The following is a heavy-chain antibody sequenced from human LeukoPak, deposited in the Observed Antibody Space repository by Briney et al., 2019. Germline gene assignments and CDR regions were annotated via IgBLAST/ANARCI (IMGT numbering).Heavy chain of an antibody. Sequence: KTSETLSLTCTVSGGSIRNYYWSWIRQPPGKGLEWIGCIYYSGSTSYNPSLKSRITISLDTSKNQFSLKLSSVTAADTAVYYCARIDYPQPSHWFDPWGQRTMVTVSS. CDR2: IYYSGST. V-gene: IGHV4-59*01. D-gene: IGHD4-11*01. J-gene: IGHJ5*02. CDR1: GGSIRNYY. CDR3: ARIDYPQPSHWFDP.